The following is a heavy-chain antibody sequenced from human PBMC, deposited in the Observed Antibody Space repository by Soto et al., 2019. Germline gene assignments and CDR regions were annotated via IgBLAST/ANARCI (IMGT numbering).Heavy chain of an antibody. D-gene: IGHD4-17*01. Sequence: GGSLRLSCAASGFTFSSYAMSWVRQAPGKGLEWVSAISGSGGSTYYADSVKGRFTISRDNSKNTLYLQMNSLRAEDTAVYYCAKDGGYGDYADLDYWGQGTLVTVSS. CDR2: ISGSGGST. CDR3: AKDGGYGDYADLDY. V-gene: IGHV3-23*01. J-gene: IGHJ4*02. CDR1: GFTFSSYA.